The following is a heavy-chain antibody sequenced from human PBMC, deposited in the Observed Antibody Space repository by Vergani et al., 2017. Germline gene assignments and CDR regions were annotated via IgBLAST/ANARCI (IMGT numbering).Heavy chain of an antibody. V-gene: IGHV4-30-4*01. Sequence: QVQLQESGPGLVKPSQTLTLTCTVSGGSISSDNYYWSWIRQPPGKGLEWIGYIYYSGFTYYNPSLKSRVSISVDTSKNQFSLKLRSVTAADTAVYYCARYSGGDSEYCQHWGQGTLVTVSS. CDR3: ARYSGGDSEYCQH. D-gene: IGHD1-26*01. CDR1: GGSISSDNYY. CDR2: IYYSGFT. J-gene: IGHJ1*01.